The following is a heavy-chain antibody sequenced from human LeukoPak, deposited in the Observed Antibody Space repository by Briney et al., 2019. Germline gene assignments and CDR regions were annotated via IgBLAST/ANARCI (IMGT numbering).Heavy chain of an antibody. CDR2: INPNSGDT. CDR1: GYTLTDYY. CDR3: VRDGSDFWRGHALPDNWFDV. Sequence: ASVKVSCKASGYTLTDYYMHWVRQAPGQGLEWMGWINPNSGDTKYAQKFQGRVAMTGDTSTNTAYLELNGLKSDDTAVYYCVRDGSDFWRGHALPDNWFDVWGQGTLVTVSS. D-gene: IGHD3-3*01. V-gene: IGHV1-2*02. J-gene: IGHJ5*02.